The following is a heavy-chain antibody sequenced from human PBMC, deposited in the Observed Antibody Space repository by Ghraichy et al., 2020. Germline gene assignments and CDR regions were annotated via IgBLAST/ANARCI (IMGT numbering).Heavy chain of an antibody. J-gene: IGHJ5*02. Sequence: SETLSLTCAVYGGSFSGYYWSWIRQPPGKGLEWIGEINHSGSTNYNPSLKSRVTISVDTSKNQFSLKLSSVTAADTAVYYCARPVSARITMVRGVTWRWFDPWGQGTLVTVSS. D-gene: IGHD3-10*01. CDR2: INHSGST. CDR3: ARPVSARITMVRGVTWRWFDP. V-gene: IGHV4-34*01. CDR1: GGSFSGYY.